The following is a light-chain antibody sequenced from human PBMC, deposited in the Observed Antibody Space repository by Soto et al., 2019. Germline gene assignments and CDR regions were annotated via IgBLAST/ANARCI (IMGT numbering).Light chain of an antibody. CDR1: QSISNY. Sequence: DIQMTQSPSSLSXSXGXXXTXXXRASQSISNYLNWYQQKPGKAPNLLIYAASSLESGVPSRFSGSGSGTDFTLTISSLQPEDFATYYCQQSYSSPITFGQGTRLEI. V-gene: IGKV1-39*01. CDR2: AAS. CDR3: QQSYSSPIT. J-gene: IGKJ5*01.